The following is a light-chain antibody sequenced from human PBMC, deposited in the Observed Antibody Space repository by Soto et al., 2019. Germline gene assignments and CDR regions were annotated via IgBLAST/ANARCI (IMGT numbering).Light chain of an antibody. CDR3: QQYDSSPLT. CDR2: VAS. Sequence: EIVLTQSPGTLSLSPGERATLSCRASQSVSSSFLAWYQQKPGQAPRLLIYVASSRATGITDRFSGSGSGTDFTLTISRLEPEDVAVYFCQQYDSSPLTFGGGTKVEIK. J-gene: IGKJ4*01. V-gene: IGKV3-20*01. CDR1: QSVSSSF.